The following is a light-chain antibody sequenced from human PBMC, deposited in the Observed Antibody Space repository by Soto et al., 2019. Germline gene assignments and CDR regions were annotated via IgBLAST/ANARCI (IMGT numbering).Light chain of an antibody. CDR1: SSDVGSSNL. J-gene: IGLJ3*02. CDR3: CSYAGSSAYVL. Sequence: QSALAQPASVSGSPGRSITISCTGTSSDVGSSNLVSWYQQYPGKAPKLIIYEATKRPSGVSNRFSGSKSGNAASLTITNLQADDEADYHCCSYAGSSAYVLFGGGTKLTVL. CDR2: EAT. V-gene: IGLV2-23*01.